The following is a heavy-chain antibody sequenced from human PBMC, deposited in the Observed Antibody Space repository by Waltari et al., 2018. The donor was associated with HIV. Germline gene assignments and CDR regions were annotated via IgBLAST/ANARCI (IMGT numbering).Heavy chain of an antibody. D-gene: IGHD6-19*01. Sequence: QLQLQESGPGLVKPSETLSLPCTVSGGSISSSSYYWGWIRQPPGKGVEWIGGIYYSGSTYYNPSLKRRVTISVDTSKNQFSRKLSSVTAADTAVYYCARHAVAGFGLDYWGQGTLVTVSS. J-gene: IGHJ4*02. CDR2: IYYSGST. CDR1: GGSISSSSYY. V-gene: IGHV4-39*01. CDR3: ARHAVAGFGLDY.